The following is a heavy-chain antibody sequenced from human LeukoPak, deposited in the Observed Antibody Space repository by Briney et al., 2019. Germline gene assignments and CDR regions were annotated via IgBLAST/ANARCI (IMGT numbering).Heavy chain of an antibody. Sequence: PGGSLRLSCAASGFTFSSYSMTWVRQAPGKGLEWVSSISSSSSYIYYADSVKGRFTISRDNAKNSLYLQMNSLRAEDTAVYYCARDQGVRSYYYDSSGYYLFDYWGQGTLVTVSS. J-gene: IGHJ4*02. D-gene: IGHD3-22*01. CDR3: ARDQGVRSYYYDSSGYYLFDY. CDR1: GFTFSSYS. V-gene: IGHV3-21*01. CDR2: ISSSSSYI.